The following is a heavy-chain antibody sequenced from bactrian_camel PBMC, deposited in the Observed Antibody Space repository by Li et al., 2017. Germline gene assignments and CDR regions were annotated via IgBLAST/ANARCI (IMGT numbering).Heavy chain of an antibody. CDR1: KDALMY. J-gene: IGHJ4*01. CDR3: ARPLSRDWHPRDYNY. V-gene: IGHV3S54*01. CDR2: ISTGGSST. D-gene: IGHD4*01. Sequence: HVQLVESGGGSAQAGGSLTLSCSASKDALMYMAWFRQAPGQKREAVAAISTGGSSTMYVDSVKGRFTISRDNAKNTLYLQLNSLKTEDTAIYYCARPLSRDWHPRDYNYWGQGTQVTVS.